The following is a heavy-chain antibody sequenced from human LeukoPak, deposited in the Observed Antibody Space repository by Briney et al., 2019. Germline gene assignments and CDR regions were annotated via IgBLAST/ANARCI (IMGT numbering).Heavy chain of an antibody. V-gene: IGHV3-21*04. CDR2: ISGSSTYI. J-gene: IGHJ4*02. Sequence: GGSLRLSCAASGFPFSSYSMNWVRQAPGKGLEWVASISGSSTYIYYADSVKGRFAISRDNAKNSLYLEMNTLRAEDTAVYYCVRDYTSTYSSGWYSYFDYWGQGTLVTVSS. D-gene: IGHD6-19*01. CDR1: GFPFSSYS. CDR3: VRDYTSTYSSGWYSYFDY.